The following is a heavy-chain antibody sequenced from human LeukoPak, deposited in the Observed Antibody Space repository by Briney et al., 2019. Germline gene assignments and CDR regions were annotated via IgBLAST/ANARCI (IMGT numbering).Heavy chain of an antibody. CDR2: ISYSGST. CDR1: GGSVTSGSYY. J-gene: IGHJ4*02. V-gene: IGHV4-61*01. Sequence: SETLSLTCTVSGGSVTSGSYYWSWIRQPPGKGLEWIGYISYSGSTNYNPSLKSRVTISVDTSENQFSLKVSSVTAADTAVYYCAREGYTSSWYLDFRGQGTLVAVSS. CDR3: AREGYTSSWYLDF. D-gene: IGHD6-13*01.